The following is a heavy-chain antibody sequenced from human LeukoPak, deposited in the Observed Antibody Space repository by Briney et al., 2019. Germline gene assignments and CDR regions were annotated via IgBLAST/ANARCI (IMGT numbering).Heavy chain of an antibody. Sequence: GGSLRLSCAASGFTFNGYWMSWVRQAPGKGLEWVANIKEDGSAQYYVGSVKGRFTISRDNAKNSLNLQMNSLRAEDTAVYYCAKESYDFWSDKWGGFDYWGQGTLVTVSS. CDR3: AKESYDFWSDKWGGFDY. J-gene: IGHJ4*02. CDR2: IKEDGSAQ. CDR1: GFTFNGYW. D-gene: IGHD3-3*01. V-gene: IGHV3-7*03.